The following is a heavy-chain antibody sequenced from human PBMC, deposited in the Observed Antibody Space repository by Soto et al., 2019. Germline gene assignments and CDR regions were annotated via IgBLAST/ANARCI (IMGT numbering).Heavy chain of an antibody. D-gene: IGHD5-12*01. Sequence: EVHLLESGGGFVQPVVSLRLSCAASGFSFSDYAMTWVRQAPGKGREWVSSITSSGSSTYYAESVNGRFTICRDNSKRTLYLQMNSLRAEDTATYYCAKGAEGYVVSSLDYWGQGTLVTVSS. CDR3: AKGAEGYVVSSLDY. CDR1: GFSFSDYA. J-gene: IGHJ4*02. CDR2: ITSSGSST. V-gene: IGHV3-23*01.